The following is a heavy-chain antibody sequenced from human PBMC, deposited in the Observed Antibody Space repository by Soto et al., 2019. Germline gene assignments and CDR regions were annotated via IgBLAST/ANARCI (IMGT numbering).Heavy chain of an antibody. D-gene: IGHD1-1*01. CDR3: ARGPRVSSTGTGAD. CDR2: ISDDGSTA. CDR1: GVTFSAYW. J-gene: IGHJ4*02. Sequence: GGSLRLSCAVSGVTFSAYWMHWVRQVPGKGLTWVSRISDDGSTATYADSVKGRFVISRDNAKNSLYLEMNTLRVDDSGLYYCARGPRVSSTGTGADWGRGTLVTVSS. V-gene: IGHV3-74*01.